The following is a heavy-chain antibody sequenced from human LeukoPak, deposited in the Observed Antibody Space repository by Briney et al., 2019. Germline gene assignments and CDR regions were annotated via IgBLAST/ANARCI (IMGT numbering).Heavy chain of an antibody. J-gene: IGHJ4*02. D-gene: IGHD6-13*01. CDR3: ARVLNSLAAAGTFDY. CDR2: ISSSSSTI. CDR1: GFTFSSCS. Sequence: PGGSLRLSCAASGFTFSSCSMNWVRQAPGKGLEWVSYISSSSSTIYYADSVKGRFTISRDNAKNSLYLQMNSLRAEDTAVYYCARVLNSLAAAGTFDYWGQGTLVTVSS. V-gene: IGHV3-48*01.